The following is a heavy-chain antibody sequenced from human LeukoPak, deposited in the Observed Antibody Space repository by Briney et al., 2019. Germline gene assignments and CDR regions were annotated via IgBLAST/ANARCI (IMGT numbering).Heavy chain of an antibody. J-gene: IGHJ4*02. CDR1: GGTFSSYA. CDR3: ARGRFLEWLLYHPTFDY. Sequence: SVTVSCXASGGTFSSYAISWVRQAPGQGLEWMGGIIPIFGTANYAQKFQGRVTITADESTSTAYMELSSLRSEDTAVHYCARGRFLEWLLYHPTFDYWGQGTLVTVSS. V-gene: IGHV1-69*01. D-gene: IGHD3-3*01. CDR2: IIPIFGTA.